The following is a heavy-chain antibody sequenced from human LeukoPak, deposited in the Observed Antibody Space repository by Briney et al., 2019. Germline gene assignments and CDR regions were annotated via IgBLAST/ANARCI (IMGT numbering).Heavy chain of an antibody. Sequence: SQTLSLTCAISRDSVSSNSAAWNWIRQSPSRGLEWLGRTYYRSKWYNDYAVSAKSRITINPDTSKNQFSLQLNSVTPEDTAVYYCARMYSSGWYRGSRYFYGMDVWGQGTTVTVSS. CDR1: RDSVSSNSAA. J-gene: IGHJ6*02. CDR3: ARMYSSGWYRGSRYFYGMDV. V-gene: IGHV6-1*01. CDR2: TYYRSKWYN. D-gene: IGHD6-19*01.